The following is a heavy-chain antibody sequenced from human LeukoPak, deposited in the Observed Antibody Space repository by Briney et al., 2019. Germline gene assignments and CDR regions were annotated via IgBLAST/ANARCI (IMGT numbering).Heavy chain of an antibody. J-gene: IGHJ4*02. Sequence: SETLSLTCTVSGGSISSYYWSWIRQPPGKGLEWIGYIYYSGSTNYIPSLKSRVTISVDTSKNQFSLKLSSVTAADTAVYYCARVDTDGYPAINYWGQGTLVTVSS. CDR3: ARVDTDGYPAINY. D-gene: IGHD5-24*01. CDR1: GGSISSYY. V-gene: IGHV4-59*01. CDR2: IYYSGST.